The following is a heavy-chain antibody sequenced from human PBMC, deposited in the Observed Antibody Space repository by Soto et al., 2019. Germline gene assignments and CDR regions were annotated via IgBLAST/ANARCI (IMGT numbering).Heavy chain of an antibody. Sequence: QVQLVESGGGVVQPGRSLRLSCAVSRFTFSSYAMHWVRQAPGKGLEWVAVISYDGSSKYYADSVKGRFSISRDNSKNTLCLQMNSLRTEDTAVYYCARDPSGSSHFDYWGQGTLVTVSS. V-gene: IGHV3-30-3*01. CDR3: ARDPSGSSHFDY. D-gene: IGHD3-10*01. CDR1: RFTFSSYA. J-gene: IGHJ4*02. CDR2: ISYDGSSK.